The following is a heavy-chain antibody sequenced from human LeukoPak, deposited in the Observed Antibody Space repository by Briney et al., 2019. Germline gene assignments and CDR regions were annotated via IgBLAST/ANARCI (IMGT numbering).Heavy chain of an antibody. CDR1: GDSVSSNSAA. D-gene: IGHD3-3*01. CDR3: AREGNYDFWSGYYSSFYYYYGMDV. V-gene: IGHV6-1*01. CDR2: TYYRSKWYN. Sequence: SQTLSLTCAISGDSVSSNSAAWNWIRQSPSRGLEWLGRTYYRSKWYNDYAVSVKSRITINPDISKNQFSLQLNSVTPEDTAVYYCAREGNYDFWSGYYSSFYYYYGMDVWGQGTTVTVSS. J-gene: IGHJ6*02.